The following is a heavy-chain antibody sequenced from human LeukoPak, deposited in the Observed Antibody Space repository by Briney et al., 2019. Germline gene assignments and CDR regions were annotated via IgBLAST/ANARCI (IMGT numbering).Heavy chain of an antibody. V-gene: IGHV3-74*01. Sequence: GGSLRLSCAASGLTFSSHWMHWVRHAPGKGLVWVSRITNDGSSTTYADSVKGRFTISRDSSKNSLYLQMNSLRAEDTAVYYCARTITGTTSFDYWGQGTLVTVSS. CDR2: ITNDGSST. CDR3: ARTITGTTSFDY. D-gene: IGHD1-7*01. J-gene: IGHJ4*02. CDR1: GLTFSSHW.